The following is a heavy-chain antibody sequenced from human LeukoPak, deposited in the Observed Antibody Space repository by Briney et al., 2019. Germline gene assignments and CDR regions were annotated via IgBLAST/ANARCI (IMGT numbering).Heavy chain of an antibody. CDR3: ASSSSGPGNSYVNYYYYYMYV. D-gene: IGHD5-18*01. V-gene: IGHV1-69*06. J-gene: IGHJ6*03. CDR1: GGTFSSYA. Sequence: ASVKVSCKASGGTFSSYAISWVRQAPGQGLEWMGGIIPIFGTANYAQKFQGRVTITADKSTSTAYMELSSLRSEDTAVYYCASSSSGPGNSYVNYYYYYMYVWGKGTTVTVSS. CDR2: IIPIFGTA.